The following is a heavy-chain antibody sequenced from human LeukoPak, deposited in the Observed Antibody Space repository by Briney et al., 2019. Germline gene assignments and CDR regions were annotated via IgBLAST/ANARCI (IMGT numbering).Heavy chain of an antibody. J-gene: IGHJ3*02. CDR3: AREVSSGWGAFDI. CDR1: GGSISSSSYY. D-gene: IGHD6-19*01. CDR2: IYYSGST. V-gene: IGHV4-39*07. Sequence: PSQTLSLTCTVSGGSISSSSYYWGWIRQPPGKGLEWIGSIYYSGSTYYNPSLKSRVTISVDTSKNQFSLKLSSVTAADTAVYYCAREVSSGWGAFDIWGQGTMVTVSS.